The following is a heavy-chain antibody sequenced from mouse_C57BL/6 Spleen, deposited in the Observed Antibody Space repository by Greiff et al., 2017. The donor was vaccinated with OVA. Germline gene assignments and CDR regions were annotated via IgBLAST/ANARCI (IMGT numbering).Heavy chain of an antibody. CDR1: GYTFTDYY. Sequence: VQLQQSGPVLVKPGASVKMSCKASGYTFTDYYMNWVKQSPGKSLEWIGVINPYNGGTSYNQKFKGKATLTVDKSSSTAYMELNSLTSEDSAVYYCARSRPFDYWGQGTTLTVSS. J-gene: IGHJ2*01. V-gene: IGHV1-19*01. CDR2: INPYNGGT. CDR3: ARSRPFDY.